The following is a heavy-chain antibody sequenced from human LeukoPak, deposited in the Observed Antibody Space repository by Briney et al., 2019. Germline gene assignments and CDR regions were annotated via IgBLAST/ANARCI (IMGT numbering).Heavy chain of an antibody. Sequence: PSETLSLTCAVYGGSFSGYYWSWIRQPPGKGLEWIGNIYYSRTTNYNPSLKSRVTISVDTSKNQFSLKLSSVTAADTAVYYCARGGIVVSDFDLWGRGTLVTVSS. V-gene: IGHV4-59*01. CDR3: ARGGIVVSDFDL. CDR2: IYYSRTT. CDR1: GGSFSGYY. D-gene: IGHD2-21*01. J-gene: IGHJ2*01.